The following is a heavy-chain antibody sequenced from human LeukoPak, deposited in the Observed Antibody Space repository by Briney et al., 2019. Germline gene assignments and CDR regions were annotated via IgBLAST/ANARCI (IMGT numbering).Heavy chain of an antibody. J-gene: IGHJ4*02. CDR1: GGTFSSYA. V-gene: IGHV1-69*13. CDR2: IIPIFGTA. CDR3: ARGGSVVVWPFDY. D-gene: IGHD2-15*01. Sequence: ASVKVSCKASGGTFSSYAISWVRQAPGQGLEWMGGIIPIFGTANYAQKFQGRVTITADESTSTAYMELSSQRSEDTAVYYCARGGSVVVWPFDYWGQGTLVTVSS.